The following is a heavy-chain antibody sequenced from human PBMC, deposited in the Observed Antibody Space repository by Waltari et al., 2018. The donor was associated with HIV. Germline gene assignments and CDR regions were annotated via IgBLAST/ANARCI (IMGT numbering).Heavy chain of an antibody. Sequence: QVQLVQGGAEVKKPGAAVKVFCTSAGYTFTGYYMHWVRQAPGPGLEWTARINPNSGGQNSAQTFQRRVTTTRDTSISTAYMELSRLRSDDTAVYYCARDGGRDGYIWGYWGQGTLVTVSS. CDR1: GYTFTGYY. J-gene: IGHJ4*02. CDR2: INPNSGGQ. CDR3: ARDGGRDGYIWGY. V-gene: IGHV1-2*06. D-gene: IGHD3-16*01.